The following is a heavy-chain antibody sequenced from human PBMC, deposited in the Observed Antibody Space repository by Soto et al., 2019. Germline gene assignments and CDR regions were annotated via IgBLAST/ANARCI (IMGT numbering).Heavy chain of an antibody. CDR3: ARDIGEMESTSYFDY. D-gene: IGHD1-1*01. V-gene: IGHV4-31*03. J-gene: IGHJ4*02. CDR1: GGSISSGGYY. Sequence: PSETLSLTCTVSGGSISSGGYYWSWIRQHPGKGLEWIGYIYYSGSTYYNPSLKSRVTISVDTSKNQFSLKLSSVTAADTAVYYCARDIGEMESTSYFDYWGQGTLVTVSS. CDR2: IYYSGST.